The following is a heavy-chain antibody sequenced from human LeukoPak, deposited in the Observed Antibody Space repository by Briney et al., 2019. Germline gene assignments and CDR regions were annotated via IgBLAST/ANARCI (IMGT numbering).Heavy chain of an antibody. CDR3: ARGGLSSGYYSAFDY. J-gene: IGHJ4*02. CDR1: GGSVSSGNYY. D-gene: IGHD3-22*01. Sequence: SETLSLTCTVSGGSVSSGNYYWSRIRQPPGKGLVCIGYIHYSGSTNYNPSLKSPVTISVDTSKNKFSLKLSSVTAADTAVYYCARGGLSSGYYSAFDYWGQGTLVTVSS. V-gene: IGHV4-61*01. CDR2: IHYSGST.